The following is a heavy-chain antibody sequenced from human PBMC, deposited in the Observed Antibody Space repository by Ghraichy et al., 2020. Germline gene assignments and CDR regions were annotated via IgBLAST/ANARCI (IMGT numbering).Heavy chain of an antibody. D-gene: IGHD4-17*01. J-gene: IGHJ4*02. CDR3: AREDYGGPRVDY. V-gene: IGHV4-61*01. CDR1: GGSVSSGSYY. CDR2: IYYSGST. Sequence: SETLSLTCTVSGGSVSSGSYYWTWIRQPPGKGLEWIGYIYYSGSTNYNPSLRSRVTISVDTSKNQFSLKLSSVTAADTAVYYCAREDYGGPRVDYWGQGTLVTVSS.